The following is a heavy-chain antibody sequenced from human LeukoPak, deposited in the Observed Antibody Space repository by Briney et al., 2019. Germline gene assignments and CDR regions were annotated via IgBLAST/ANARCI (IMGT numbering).Heavy chain of an antibody. D-gene: IGHD5-18*01. Sequence: SETLSLTCAVYGGSFSGYYWSWIRQPPGKGLEWIGEINHSGSTNYNPSLKSRVTISVDTSKNQFSLKLSSVTAADTAVYYCAGSPFNALRGYSYDYWGQGTLVTVSS. CDR1: GGSFSGYY. J-gene: IGHJ4*02. CDR2: INHSGST. V-gene: IGHV4-34*01. CDR3: AGSPFNALRGYSYDY.